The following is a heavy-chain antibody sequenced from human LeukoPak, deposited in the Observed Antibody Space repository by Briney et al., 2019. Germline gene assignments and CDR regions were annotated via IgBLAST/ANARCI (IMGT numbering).Heavy chain of an antibody. CDR2: IYPGDSDA. CDR1: GYTFSNYW. J-gene: IGHJ5*02. Sequence: GESLKISCAGSGYTFSNYWIGWVRQMPGKGLEWMGIIYPGDSDATYSPSFRGQVTFSVDESRTTVYLEWTSLKASDTAMYFCARESETSRRFYAPWGQGTLVTVSP. D-gene: IGHD2-2*01. CDR3: ARESETSRRFYAP. V-gene: IGHV5-51*01.